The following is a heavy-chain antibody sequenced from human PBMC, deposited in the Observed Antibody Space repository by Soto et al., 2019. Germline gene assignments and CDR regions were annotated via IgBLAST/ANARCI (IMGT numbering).Heavy chain of an antibody. CDR1: GGTFSIYA. J-gene: IGHJ4*02. CDR3: ARGGSGFLDSLDY. V-gene: IGHV1-69*13. Sequence: SVKVSCKASGGTFSIYAISWVRQAPGQGLEWMGGIIPIFGTANYAQKFQGRVTITADESTSTAYMELSSLRSEDTAVYYCARGGSGFLDSLDYWGQGTLVTVSS. D-gene: IGHD6-19*01. CDR2: IIPIFGTA.